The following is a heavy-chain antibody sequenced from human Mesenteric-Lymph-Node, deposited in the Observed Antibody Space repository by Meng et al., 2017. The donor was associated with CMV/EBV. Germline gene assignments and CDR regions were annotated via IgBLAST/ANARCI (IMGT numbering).Heavy chain of an antibody. J-gene: IGHJ5*02. CDR1: FISFG. CDR2: IRYGERNN. CDR3: AKDNGSGFCSSTSCYGGLDP. Sequence: FISFGLRWVRQAPGKGLECVAFIRYGERNNYYADSVKGRFTISRDNSKHTLYLQMNSLRPEDTAVYYCAKDNGSGFCSSTSCYGGLDPWGQGTLVTVSS. D-gene: IGHD2-2*03. V-gene: IGHV3-30*02.